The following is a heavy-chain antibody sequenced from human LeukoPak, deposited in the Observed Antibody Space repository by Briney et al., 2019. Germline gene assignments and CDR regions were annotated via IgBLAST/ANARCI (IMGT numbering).Heavy chain of an antibody. J-gene: IGHJ2*01. V-gene: IGHV3-30*03. D-gene: IGHD3-22*01. CDR1: GFTFSSYG. Sequence: PGGSLRLSCAASGFTFSSYGMHWVRQAPGKGLEWVAVISYDGSNKYYADSVKGRFTISRDNAKNSLYLQMNSLRAEDTAVYYCARDGDSSGYSRNLWYFDLWGRGTLVTVSS. CDR3: ARDGDSSGYSRNLWYFDL. CDR2: ISYDGSNK.